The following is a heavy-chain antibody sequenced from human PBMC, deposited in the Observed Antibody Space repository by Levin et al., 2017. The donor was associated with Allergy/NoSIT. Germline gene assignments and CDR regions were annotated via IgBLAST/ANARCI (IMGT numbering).Heavy chain of an antibody. Sequence: GGSLRLSCAASGFTFSSYGMHWVRQAPGKGLEWVAVIWYDGSNKYYADSVKGRFTISRDNSKNTLYLQMNSLRAEDTAVYYCARGLYSSGWHNWFDPWGQGTLVTVSS. J-gene: IGHJ5*02. D-gene: IGHD6-19*01. V-gene: IGHV3-33*01. CDR1: GFTFSSYG. CDR3: ARGLYSSGWHNWFDP. CDR2: IWYDGSNK.